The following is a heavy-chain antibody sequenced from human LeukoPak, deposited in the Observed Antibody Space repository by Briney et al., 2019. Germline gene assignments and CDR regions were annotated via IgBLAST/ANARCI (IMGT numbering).Heavy chain of an antibody. CDR2: IYYSGST. Sequence: SETLSLTCTVSGGSISSYYWSWIRQPPGKGLERIGYIYYSGSTNYNPSLKSRVTISVDTSKNQFSLKLSSVTAADTAVYYCARHKGSIAARIDYWGQGTLVTVSS. V-gene: IGHV4-59*08. J-gene: IGHJ4*02. CDR3: ARHKGSIAARIDY. D-gene: IGHD6-6*01. CDR1: GGSISSYY.